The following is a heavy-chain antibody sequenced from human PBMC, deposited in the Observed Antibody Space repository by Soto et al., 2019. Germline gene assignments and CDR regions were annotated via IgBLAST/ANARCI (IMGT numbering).Heavy chain of an antibody. CDR2: IYWDDDK. V-gene: IGHV2-5*02. D-gene: IGHD2-21*02. Sequence: SGPTLVNPTQTLTLTCTFSGFSLNTNGVGVGWIRQPPGKALEWLALIYWDDDKRYRPSLKRRLSLTKDISKNQVVLTMTNMDPEDTATYYCSRLVETAYDYWGQGPLVTVSS. CDR3: SRLVETAYDY. J-gene: IGHJ4*02. CDR1: GFSLNTNGVG.